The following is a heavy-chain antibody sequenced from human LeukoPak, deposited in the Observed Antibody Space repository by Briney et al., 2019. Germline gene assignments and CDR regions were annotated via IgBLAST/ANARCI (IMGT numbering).Heavy chain of an antibody. CDR2: IYYSGST. CDR3: ASTEGYCSSTSCNDAFDI. V-gene: IGHV4-31*03. CDR1: GGSISSGGYY. Sequence: PSETLSLTCTVSGGSISSGGYYWSWLRQHPGKGLEWFGYIYYSGSTYYNPSLKSRVTISVDTSKNQFSLKLSSVTAADTAVYYCASTEGYCSSTSCNDAFDIWGQGTMVTVSS. D-gene: IGHD2-2*01. J-gene: IGHJ3*02.